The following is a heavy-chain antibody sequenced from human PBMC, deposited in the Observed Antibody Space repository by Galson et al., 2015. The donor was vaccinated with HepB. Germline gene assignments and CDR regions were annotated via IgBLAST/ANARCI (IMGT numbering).Heavy chain of an antibody. CDR1: GLTFSSYS. CDR2: ISSSSSYI. D-gene: IGHD5-24*01. Sequence: SLRLSCAASGLTFSSYSMNWVRQAPGKGLEWVSSISSSSSYIYYADSVKGRFTISRDNAKNSLYLQMNSLRAEDTAVYYCARGLKRWLQPGGIDYWGQGTLVTVSS. CDR3: ARGLKRWLQPGGIDY. J-gene: IGHJ4*02. V-gene: IGHV3-21*01.